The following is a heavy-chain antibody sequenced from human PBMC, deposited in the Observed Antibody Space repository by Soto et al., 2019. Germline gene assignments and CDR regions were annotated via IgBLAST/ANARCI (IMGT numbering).Heavy chain of an antibody. V-gene: IGHV2-26*01. Sequence: QVTLKESGPVLVKPTETLTLRCTVSGLSITDSEMGVSWIRQPPGQPLEWLAHIDSSGEKSYRTFLKSRLAISKDTSKSPLVLTMTNMDPADTATYYCARRHLAVAVSPWFDPWGQGIPVTVSS. D-gene: IGHD6-19*01. J-gene: IGHJ5*02. CDR1: GLSITDSEMG. CDR3: ARRHLAVAVSPWFDP. CDR2: IDSSGEK.